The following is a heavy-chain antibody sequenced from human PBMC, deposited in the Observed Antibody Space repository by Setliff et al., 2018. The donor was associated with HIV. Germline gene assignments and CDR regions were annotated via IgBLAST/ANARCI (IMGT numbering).Heavy chain of an antibody. J-gene: IGHJ4*02. CDR3: ASHPRGDYLEY. CDR1: GFTFSSYW. Sequence: PGGSLRLSCAASGFTFSSYWMSWVRQAPGKGLEWVANIKEDGSEKYYVDSVKGRFTISRDNAQNSLYLQMSSLKVEDTAVYYCASHPRGDYLEYWGQGTLVTVSS. V-gene: IGHV3-7*03. CDR2: IKEDGSEK.